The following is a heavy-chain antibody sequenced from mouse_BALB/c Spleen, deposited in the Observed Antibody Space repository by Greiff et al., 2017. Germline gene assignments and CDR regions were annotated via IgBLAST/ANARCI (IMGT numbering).Heavy chain of an antibody. D-gene: IGHD1-3*01. Sequence: LQQPGSELVRPGASVKLSCKASGYTFTSYWMHWVKQRHGQGLEWIGNIYPGSGSTNYNEKFKGKATFTADTSSNTAYMQLSSLTSEDSAVYYCARQWNFDYWGQGTTLTVSS. CDR1: GYTFTSYW. V-gene: IGHV1S22*01. J-gene: IGHJ2*01. CDR3: ARQWNFDY. CDR2: IYPGSGST.